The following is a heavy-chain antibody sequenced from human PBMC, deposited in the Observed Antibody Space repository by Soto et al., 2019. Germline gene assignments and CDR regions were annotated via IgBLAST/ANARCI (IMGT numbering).Heavy chain of an antibody. D-gene: IGHD1-1*01. CDR2: MYHTGIT. V-gene: IGHV4-4*02. CDR1: RGSISSSNW. CDR3: ARESYNESNVGYFDL. Sequence: QVQLQESGPGLVKPSGTLSLTCAVSRGSISSSNWWSWVRQSPGKGVEWVGAMYHTGITNYSPSLKSRVTMSVDKSKNQFSLKLSSVTAADTAVYYCARESYNESNVGYFDLWGRGTLVSVSS. J-gene: IGHJ2*01.